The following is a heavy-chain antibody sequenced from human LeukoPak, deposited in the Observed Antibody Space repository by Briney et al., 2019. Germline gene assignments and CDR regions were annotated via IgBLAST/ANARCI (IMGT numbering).Heavy chain of an antibody. Sequence: GGSLRLSCAASGFTFSSYAMSWVRQAPGKGLEWVSAISGSGGSTYYADSVKGRFTISRDNSKNTLYLQMSSLRAEDTAVYYCAKGRYYYDSSGYYAAPYYFDYWGQGTLVTVSS. CDR3: AKGRYYYDSSGYYAAPYYFDY. D-gene: IGHD3-22*01. V-gene: IGHV3-23*01. J-gene: IGHJ4*02. CDR2: ISGSGGST. CDR1: GFTFSSYA.